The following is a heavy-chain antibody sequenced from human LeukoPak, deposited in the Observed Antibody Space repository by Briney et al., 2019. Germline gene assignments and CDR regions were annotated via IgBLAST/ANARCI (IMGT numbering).Heavy chain of an antibody. D-gene: IGHD3-9*01. V-gene: IGHV1-18*01. CDR1: GYTFISYG. J-gene: IGHJ4*02. Sequence: ASVKASCKASGYTFISYGISWVRQAPGQGLEWMGWISANNGNTNYAQKLQGRVTMTTDTSTSTAYMELRSLRSDDTAVYYCARVGYDILTGYYNVLDYWGQGTLVTVSS. CDR2: ISANNGNT. CDR3: ARVGYDILTGYYNVLDY.